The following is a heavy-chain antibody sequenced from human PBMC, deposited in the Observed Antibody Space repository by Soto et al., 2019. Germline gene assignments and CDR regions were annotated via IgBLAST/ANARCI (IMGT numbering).Heavy chain of an antibody. CDR2: IIPIFGTA. CDR1: GGTFSSYA. J-gene: IGHJ1*01. V-gene: IGHV1-69*13. Sequence: SVKVSCKASGGTFSSYAISWVRQAPGQGLEWMGGIIPIFGTANYAQKFQGRVTITADESTSTAYMELSSLRSEDTAVYYCAAYSYGPHNRRAEYFQHWGQGTLVTVSS. CDR3: AAYSYGPHNRRAEYFQH. D-gene: IGHD5-18*01.